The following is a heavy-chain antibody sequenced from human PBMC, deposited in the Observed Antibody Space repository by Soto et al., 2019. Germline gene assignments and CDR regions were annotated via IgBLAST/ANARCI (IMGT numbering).Heavy chain of an antibody. CDR1: GGSISSYY. CDR2: IYYSGST. CDR3: VRGVAH. V-gene: IGHV4-59*12. J-gene: IGHJ4*02. D-gene: IGHD2-15*01. Sequence: QVQLQESGPGLVKPSETLSLTCTVSGGSISSYYWSWIRQPPGKGLEWIGYIYYSGSTSSNPSLKSRVTISVDTSKNQFSLKLSSVSAADTAVYYCVRGVAHWGQGTLVTVSS.